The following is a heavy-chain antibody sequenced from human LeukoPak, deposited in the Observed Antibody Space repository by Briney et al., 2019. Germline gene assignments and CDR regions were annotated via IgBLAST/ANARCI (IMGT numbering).Heavy chain of an antibody. J-gene: IGHJ6*03. Sequence: ASVKVPCKASGYTFTGYYMHWVRQAPGQGLEWMGWINPNSGGTNYAQKFQGRVTMTRDTSISTAYMELSRLRSDDTAVYYCARGGPVVPAYYYYYMDVWGKGTTVTVSS. CDR2: INPNSGGT. CDR3: ARGGPVVPAYYYYYMDV. V-gene: IGHV1-2*02. CDR1: GYTFTGYY. D-gene: IGHD2-2*01.